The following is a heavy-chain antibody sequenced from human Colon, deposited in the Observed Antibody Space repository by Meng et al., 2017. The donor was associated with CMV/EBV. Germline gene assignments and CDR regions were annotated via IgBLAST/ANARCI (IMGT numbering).Heavy chain of an antibody. CDR3: ARALSLALSPYY. Sequence: CTPSGATFSSYALSWVRQAPGQGLEWMGGLIPIFGTANYAQKSQGRVTITTDESTSTAYMELSSLRSEETAVYYCARALSLALSPYYWGQGTLVTVSS. CDR1: GATFSSYA. J-gene: IGHJ4*02. CDR2: LIPIFGTA. V-gene: IGHV1-69*05. D-gene: IGHD2/OR15-2a*01.